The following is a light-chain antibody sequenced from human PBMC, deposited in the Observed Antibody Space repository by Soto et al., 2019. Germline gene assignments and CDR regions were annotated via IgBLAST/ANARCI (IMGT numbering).Light chain of an antibody. Sequence: EIVMTQSPATLSVSPGERATLSCRASQSVSSNLAWYQQKPGQAPRLLFYGTSTRATGIPARFSGGGSGTGFTLTISSLQSEDFAVYYCQQYDNWPRTFGQGTKVDIK. J-gene: IGKJ1*01. V-gene: IGKV3-15*01. CDR1: QSVSSN. CDR2: GTS. CDR3: QQYDNWPRT.